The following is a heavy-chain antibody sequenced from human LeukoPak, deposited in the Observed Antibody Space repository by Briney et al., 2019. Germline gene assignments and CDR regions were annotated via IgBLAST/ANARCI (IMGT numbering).Heavy chain of an antibody. CDR2: ISGNNGDT. J-gene: IGHJ4*02. CDR3: ARPDYYDSSGYYGNKFDY. Sequence: ASVKVSCKASGYTFTNYGISWVRQAPGQGLEWMGWISGNNGDTNYAQKFQGRVTMNTDTCTSTAYMELRSLRSDDTAVYYCARPDYYDSSGYYGNKFDYRGQGTLVTVSS. CDR1: GYTFTNYG. V-gene: IGHV1-18*01. D-gene: IGHD3-22*01.